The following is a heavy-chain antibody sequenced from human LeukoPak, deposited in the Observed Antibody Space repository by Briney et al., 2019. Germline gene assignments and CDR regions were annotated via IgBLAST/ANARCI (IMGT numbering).Heavy chain of an antibody. Sequence: ASVKVSCKASGYTFTSYGISWVRQAPGQGLEWMGWISAYNGNTNYAQELQGRVTMTTDTSTSTAYMELRSLRSDDTAVYYCARDRRYIAAAGLDYWGQGTLVTVSS. J-gene: IGHJ4*02. CDR1: GYTFTSYG. CDR3: ARDRRYIAAAGLDY. V-gene: IGHV1-18*01. D-gene: IGHD6-13*01. CDR2: ISAYNGNT.